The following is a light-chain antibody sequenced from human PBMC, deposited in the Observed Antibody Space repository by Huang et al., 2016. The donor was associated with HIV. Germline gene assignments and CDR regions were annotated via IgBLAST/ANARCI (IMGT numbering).Light chain of an antibody. CDR3: QHYNHWPPLT. CDR2: AAS. Sequence: EMVMTQSPATLSVSPGERATLSCRASQSVTNKVAWSQQRPGQSPRLLIFAASTRATGVPTRCNGSGSGTEFTLTISGLQSEDFGVYYCQHYNHWPPLTFGGGTKVEIK. CDR1: QSVTNK. V-gene: IGKV3-15*01. J-gene: IGKJ4*01.